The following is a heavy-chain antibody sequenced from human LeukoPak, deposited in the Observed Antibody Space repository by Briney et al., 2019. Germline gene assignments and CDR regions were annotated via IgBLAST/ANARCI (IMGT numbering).Heavy chain of an antibody. D-gene: IGHD4-17*01. CDR1: GFIFSDYY. CDR3: ARRLDFGDYGCGFDF. Sequence: GGSLRLSCATSGFIFSDYYMTWIRQAPGRGLEWVAYINSGGGPIYYAVSVRGRFTISRDNAKNSLYLQMNSLRAEDTAVYYCARRLDFGDYGCGFDFWGQGSQVTVSS. CDR2: INSGGGPI. V-gene: IGHV3-11*01. J-gene: IGHJ4*02.